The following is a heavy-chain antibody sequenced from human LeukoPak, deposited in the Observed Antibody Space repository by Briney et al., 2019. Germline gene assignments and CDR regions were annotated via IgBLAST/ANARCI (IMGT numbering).Heavy chain of an antibody. Sequence: SETLSLTCAVSGVSISSSEWWIWVRQPPGQGREWIGEIHRDGRTRYNPSLQTRVTMSIDYSKNQISLEVTSVTAADTAIYYCGKTDIYFNPIDYWGPGSLVTVSS. CDR1: GVSISSSEW. CDR2: IHRDGRT. D-gene: IGHD3-9*01. V-gene: IGHV4-4*02. J-gene: IGHJ4*02. CDR3: GKTDIYFNPIDY.